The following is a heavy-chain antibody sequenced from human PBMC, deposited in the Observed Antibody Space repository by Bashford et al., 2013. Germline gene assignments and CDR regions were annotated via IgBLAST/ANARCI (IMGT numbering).Heavy chain of an antibody. V-gene: IGHV4-59*11. CDR2: IHHRGTI. J-gene: IGHJ5*01. CDR1: NVSITSHY. CDR3: ARLISAAQFYWFDS. D-gene: IGHD2-8*01. Sequence: SETLSLTCTVSNVSITSHYWSWIRQSPGKGLEWMGYIHHRGTINYNPSHRARLTISLDPSQSQFSLNLRSVTAADSAVYYCARLISAAQFYWFDSWGQGILVTVSS.